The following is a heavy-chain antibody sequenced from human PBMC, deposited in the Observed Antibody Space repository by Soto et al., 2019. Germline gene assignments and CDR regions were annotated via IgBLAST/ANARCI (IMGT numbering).Heavy chain of an antibody. CDR3: ARPIQFYFDTSAQSAWFDP. Sequence: SVKVSCTASGGTFSRNSISWVRQAPGQGLEWMGGIIPIFGTPSYAQKFQGRLTITADESTSTAYMELSSLRSDDTAVYYCARPIQFYFDTSAQSAWFDPWGQGTLVTVS. V-gene: IGHV1-69*13. D-gene: IGHD3-22*01. J-gene: IGHJ5*02. CDR1: GGTFSRNS. CDR2: IIPIFGTP.